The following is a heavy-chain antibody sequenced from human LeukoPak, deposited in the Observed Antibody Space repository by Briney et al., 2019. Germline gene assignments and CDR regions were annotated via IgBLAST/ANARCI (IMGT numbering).Heavy chain of an antibody. V-gene: IGHV4-59*01. CDR3: ARFGLPYSFDY. CDR2: IYYSGRS. D-gene: IGHD2-2*02. J-gene: IGHJ4*02. CDR1: GGSISSYY. Sequence: SETLSLTCLVSGGSISSYYWSWIRQPPGKGLEWIGQIYYSGRSNYNPSLRSRVTISVDTSNNQFSLKLSSVTVADTAVYYCARFGLPYSFDYWGQGTLVTVSS.